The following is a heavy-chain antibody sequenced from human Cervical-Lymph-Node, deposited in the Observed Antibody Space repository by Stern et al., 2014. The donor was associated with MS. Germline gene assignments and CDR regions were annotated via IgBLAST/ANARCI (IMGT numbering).Heavy chain of an antibody. CDR1: GYTFTSYG. CDR2: ISVYSGNA. CDR3: ARGGRMAALDY. D-gene: IGHD5-24*01. J-gene: IGHJ4*02. Sequence: VQLVQSGGEVKKPGASVRVSCKASGYTFTSYGISWVRQAPGQGLEWMGWISVYSGNAFYEQKFLGRVTMITDTFTNTAYMDLRSLRSDDTAVYFCARGGRMAALDYWGQGTRVTVSS. V-gene: IGHV1-18*01.